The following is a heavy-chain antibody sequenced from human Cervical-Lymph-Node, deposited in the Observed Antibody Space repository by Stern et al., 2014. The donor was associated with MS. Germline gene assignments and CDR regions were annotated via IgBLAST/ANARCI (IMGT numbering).Heavy chain of an antibody. V-gene: IGHV3-23*04. Sequence: EVKLVESGGTLVPPGGSLRLSCAASGFNFSSYAMAWVSQAPGKGMEWVSFIIGIDGSTFYSDSVKGRFTISRYNSKNTLCLQMNSLRAEDTAVYYCAKVYVSVPFDHCGQGTLVSVSS. D-gene: IGHD5/OR15-5a*01. CDR3: AKVYVSVPFDH. J-gene: IGHJ4*02. CDR2: IIGIDGST. CDR1: GFNFSSYA.